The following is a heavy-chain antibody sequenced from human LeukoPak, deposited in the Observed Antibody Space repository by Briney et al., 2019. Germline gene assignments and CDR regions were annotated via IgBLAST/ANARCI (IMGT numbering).Heavy chain of an antibody. Sequence: GGSLRLSCAASGFTFGAYAMHWVRQAPGKGLEWVAVIWYDGSNNYHADSLKDRFTISRDNSMNTLYLQINSLRAEDTAVYYCARQVGNAGWYFDYWGQGALVTVSS. CDR3: ARQVGNAGWYFDY. CDR2: IWYDGSNN. D-gene: IGHD6-19*01. J-gene: IGHJ4*02. V-gene: IGHV3-33*01. CDR1: GFTFGAYA.